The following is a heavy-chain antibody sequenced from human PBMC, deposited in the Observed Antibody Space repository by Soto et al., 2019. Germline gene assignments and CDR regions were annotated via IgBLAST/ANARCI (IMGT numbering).Heavy chain of an antibody. CDR3: ARDGEIPGGYADYYGMDV. J-gene: IGHJ6*02. CDR2: TYYRSKWYN. Sequence: TLSLTCAISGDSVSSNSAAWNWMRQWPSRGLEWLGRTYYRSKWYNDYAVSVKSRITINPDTSKNQFSLQLNSVTPEDTAVYYCARDGEIPGGYADYYGMDVWGQGTTVTVSS. CDR1: GDSVSSNSAA. V-gene: IGHV6-1*01. D-gene: IGHD3-10*01.